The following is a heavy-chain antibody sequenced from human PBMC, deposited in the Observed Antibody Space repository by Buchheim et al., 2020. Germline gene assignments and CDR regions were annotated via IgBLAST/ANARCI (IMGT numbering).Heavy chain of an antibody. J-gene: IGHJ4*02. CDR1: GFTFSNAW. Sequence: EVQLVESGGGLVKPGGSLRLSCAASGFTFSNAWMSWVRQAPGKGLEWVGRIKSKTDGGTTDYAAPVKGRFTISRDDSKNTLYLQMNSLKTEDTTVYYCTSWISYSSGWYGGWDFDYWGQGTL. CDR3: TSWISYSSGWYGGWDFDY. D-gene: IGHD6-19*01. CDR2: IKSKTDGGTT. V-gene: IGHV3-15*01.